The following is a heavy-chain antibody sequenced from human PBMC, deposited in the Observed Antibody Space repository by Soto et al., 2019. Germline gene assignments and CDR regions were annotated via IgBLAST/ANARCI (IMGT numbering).Heavy chain of an antibody. V-gene: IGHV3-9*01. CDR3: AIDSGTAYY. CDR2: INWNGRDI. J-gene: IGHJ4*02. D-gene: IGHD1-7*01. Sequence: GGSLRLSCAASGFTFDDYAMHWVRQRPGKGLEWVSSINWNGRDIFYVDSVKGRFTISRDNTKNSLYLQMNSLRAEDTALYYCAIDSGTAYYWGQGTLVTVSS. CDR1: GFTFDDYA.